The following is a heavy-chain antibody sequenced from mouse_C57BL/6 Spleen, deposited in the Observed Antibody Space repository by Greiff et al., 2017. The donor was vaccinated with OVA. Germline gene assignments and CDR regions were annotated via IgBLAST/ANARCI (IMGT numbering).Heavy chain of an antibody. CDR2: IHPSDSDT. Sequence: VQLQQPGAELVKPGASVKVSCKASGYTFTSYWMHWVKQRPGQGLEWIGRIHPSDSDTNYNQKFKGKATLPVDKSSSTAYMQLSSLTSEDSAVYYCAMKSPHYYGSSYWYFDVWGTGTTVTVSS. V-gene: IGHV1-74*01. D-gene: IGHD1-1*01. CDR1: GYTFTSYW. CDR3: AMKSPHYYGSSYWYFDV. J-gene: IGHJ1*03.